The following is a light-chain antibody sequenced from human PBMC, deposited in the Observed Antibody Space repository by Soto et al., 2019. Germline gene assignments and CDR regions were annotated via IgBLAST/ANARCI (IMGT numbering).Light chain of an antibody. CDR3: SSYAGINNHYV. CDR2: EVN. CDR1: SSDVGGYNY. J-gene: IGLJ1*01. Sequence: QSALTQPPSASGSPGQSVTISCTGTSSDVGGYNYVSWYQQHPGKAPKLMIYEVNKRPSGVPDRCSGSKSGNTASLTVSWVQAEDVADYYYSSYAGINNHYVFGTGTKLTVL. V-gene: IGLV2-8*01.